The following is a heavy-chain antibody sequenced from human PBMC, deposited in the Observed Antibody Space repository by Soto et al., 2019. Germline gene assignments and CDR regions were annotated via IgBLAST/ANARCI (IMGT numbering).Heavy chain of an antibody. V-gene: IGHV3-43*01. D-gene: IGHD3-22*01. Sequence: GGSLRLSCAASGFTFDDYPMHWVRQVPGKGLEWVSLINWDGGSTYYADSVKGRFTITRDNTKNSLYLQMNSLRTEDTALYYCAKDISPNYYDSSAYAVSGFDYWGQGTLVTVSS. CDR2: INWDGGST. CDR3: AKDISPNYYDSSAYAVSGFDY. J-gene: IGHJ4*02. CDR1: GFTFDDYP.